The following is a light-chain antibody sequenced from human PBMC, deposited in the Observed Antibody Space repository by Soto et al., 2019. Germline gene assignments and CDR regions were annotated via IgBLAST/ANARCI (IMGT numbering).Light chain of an antibody. CDR1: SSDVVGYNL. J-gene: IGLJ1*01. CDR2: DVS. Sequence: QSVLTQPRSVSGSPGQSVTISCTGTSSDVVGYNLVSWYQQHPGKAPKLMIYDVSKRPSGVPDRFSGSKSGNTASLTISGLQAEDEADYYCYSYAGSYTFYVFGTGTKVTVL. V-gene: IGLV2-11*01. CDR3: YSYAGSYTFYV.